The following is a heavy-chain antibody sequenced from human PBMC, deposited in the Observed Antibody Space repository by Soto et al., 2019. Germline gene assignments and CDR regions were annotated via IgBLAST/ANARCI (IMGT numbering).Heavy chain of an antibody. D-gene: IGHD1-26*01. CDR2: IYYSGNT. V-gene: IGHV4-39*01. J-gene: IGHJ4*02. CDR1: GGSISSGSYY. CDR3: ARYRIVTHPFDS. Sequence: QLQLQESGPGLVKPSETLSLTCTVSGGSISSGSYYWGWIRQPPGEGLEWIANIYYSGNTYYNPSLKSRVTISVDMSKNQFSLKLSSVTAADTAVYYCARYRIVTHPFDSWGQGTLVTVSS.